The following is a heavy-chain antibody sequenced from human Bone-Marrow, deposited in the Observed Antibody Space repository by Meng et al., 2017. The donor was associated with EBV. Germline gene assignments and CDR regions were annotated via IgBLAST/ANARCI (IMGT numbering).Heavy chain of an antibody. J-gene: IGHJ4*02. D-gene: IGHD5-18*01. CDR2: FLPILGAP. CDR1: GGNFRISA. V-gene: IGHV1-69*01. Sequence: QVQLWQPGVEVKKPGSWVKVSCKASGGNFRISAISWLRQAPGQGLEWMGGFLPILGAPNYAQRFQDRVTITADESTSTGYMELSSLRSDDTAVYYCARESGRGYSSDYWGQGTLVTVSS. CDR3: ARESGRGYSSDY.